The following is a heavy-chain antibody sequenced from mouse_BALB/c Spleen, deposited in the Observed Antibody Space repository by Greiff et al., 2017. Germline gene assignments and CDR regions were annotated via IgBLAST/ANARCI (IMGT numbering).Heavy chain of an antibody. CDR1: GYSITSDYA. J-gene: IGHJ3*01. D-gene: IGHD2-1*01. Sequence: DVKLQESGPGLVKPSQSLSLTCTVTGYSITSDYAWNWIRQFPGNKLEWMGYISYSGSTSYNPSLKSRISITRDTSKNQFFLQLNSVTTEDTATYYCARGAYGNYGAYWGQGTLVTVSA. V-gene: IGHV3-2*02. CDR3: ARGAYGNYGAY. CDR2: ISYSGST.